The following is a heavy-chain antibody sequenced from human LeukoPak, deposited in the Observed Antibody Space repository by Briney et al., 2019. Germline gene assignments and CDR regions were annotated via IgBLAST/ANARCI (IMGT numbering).Heavy chain of an antibody. V-gene: IGHV3-74*01. J-gene: IGHJ4*02. CDR1: GFTFSSHL. CDR3: VRKFATGD. D-gene: IGHD1-14*01. CDR2: VESDGTAT. Sequence: GGSLRLSCAASGFTFSSHLMHWVRQAQGTGLVWVSSVESDGTATNYADSVKGRFTISRDNAKNTLYLQMNSLRVEDTAVYYCVRKFATGDWGQGTLVTVSS.